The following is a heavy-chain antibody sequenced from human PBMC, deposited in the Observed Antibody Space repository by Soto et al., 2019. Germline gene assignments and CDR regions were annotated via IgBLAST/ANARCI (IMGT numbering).Heavy chain of an antibody. CDR1: GCNLHDHA. V-gene: IGHV3-9*01. Sequence: GVTLRLSCLVSGCNLHDHAMHWGRRAPGKGLEWVSGIFWDGNRMDYADSVKGRFFISRENAKNSLYLQMNSLREDDTALYYCTKDINMGGVDVWGQGTTVTVSS. CDR3: TKDINMGGVDV. J-gene: IGHJ6*02. CDR2: IFWDGNRM. D-gene: IGHD3-10*01.